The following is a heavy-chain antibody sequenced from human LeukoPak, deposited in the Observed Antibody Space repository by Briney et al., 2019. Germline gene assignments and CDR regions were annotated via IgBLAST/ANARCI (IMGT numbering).Heavy chain of an antibody. CDR3: ARGSDTAMVLFYYFDY. V-gene: IGHV3-21*01. CDR1: GFTFSSYS. Sequence: GGSLRLSCAASGFTFSSYSMNWVRQAPGKGLEWVSSISSSSSYIYYADSVKGRFTISRDNAKNSLYLQMNTLRAEDTAVYYCARGSDTAMVLFYYFDYWGQGTLVTVSS. CDR2: ISSSSSYI. J-gene: IGHJ4*02. D-gene: IGHD5-18*01.